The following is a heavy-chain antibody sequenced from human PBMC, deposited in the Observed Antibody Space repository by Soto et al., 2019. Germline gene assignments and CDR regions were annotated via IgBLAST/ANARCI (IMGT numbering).Heavy chain of an antibody. CDR3: SKGWYDSSGYYYDYGFDV. V-gene: IGHV1-69*10. CDR1: GGTFISYA. D-gene: IGHD3-22*01. Sequence: ASVKVSCKASGGTFISYAINWVRQAPGQGLEWMGGINPILGIANYAQKFQGRVTITADKSTSTAYMELSRLRSEDTAVYYCSKGWYDSSGYYYDYGFDVWGQGTTVTVSS. J-gene: IGHJ6*02. CDR2: INPILGIA.